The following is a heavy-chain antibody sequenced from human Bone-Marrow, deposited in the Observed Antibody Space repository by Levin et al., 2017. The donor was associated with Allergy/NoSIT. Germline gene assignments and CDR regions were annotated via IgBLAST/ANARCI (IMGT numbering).Heavy chain of an antibody. CDR2: INSDGSST. CDR3: ARAFRAAAGRGAFDI. CDR1: GFTFSSYW. Sequence: PGGSLRLSCAASGFTFSSYWMHWVRQAPGKGLVWVSRINSDGSSTSYADSVKGRFTISRDNAKNTLYLQMNSLRAEDTAVFYCARAFRAAAGRGAFDIWGQGTMVTVSS. J-gene: IGHJ3*02. V-gene: IGHV3-74*01. D-gene: IGHD6-13*01.